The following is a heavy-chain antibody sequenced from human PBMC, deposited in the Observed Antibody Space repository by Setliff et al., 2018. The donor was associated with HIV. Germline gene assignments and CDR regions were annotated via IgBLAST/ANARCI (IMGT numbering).Heavy chain of an antibody. CDR2: INHSGST. V-gene: IGHV4-34*01. CDR1: GGSFSGYY. D-gene: IGHD3-3*01. CDR3: ARGFTIFGVGFSADPTGNWFDP. J-gene: IGHJ5*02. Sequence: SETLSLTCAVYGGSFSGYYWSWIRQPPGKGLEWIGEINHSGSTNYNPSLKSRVSISVDRSENQFALKLASVTAADTAVYYCARGFTIFGVGFSADPTGNWFDPWGQGTLVTVS.